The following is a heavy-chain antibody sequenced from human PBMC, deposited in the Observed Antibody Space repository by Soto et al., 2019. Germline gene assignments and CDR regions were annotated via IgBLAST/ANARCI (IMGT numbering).Heavy chain of an antibody. V-gene: IGHV4-31*03. CDR2: IYYSGST. Sequence: QVQLQESGPGLVKPSQTLSLTCTVSGGSISSGGYYWSWIRQHPGKGLEWIGYIYYSGSTYYNPSLKSRVTISVDTSKNQFSLKLSSVTAADTSVYYCAREEGGGYDHRWFDPWGQGTLVTVSS. J-gene: IGHJ5*02. CDR3: AREEGGGYDHRWFDP. CDR1: GGSISSGGYY. D-gene: IGHD5-12*01.